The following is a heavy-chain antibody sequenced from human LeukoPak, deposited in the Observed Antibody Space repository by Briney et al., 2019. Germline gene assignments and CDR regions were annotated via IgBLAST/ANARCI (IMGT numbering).Heavy chain of an antibody. CDR2: IKQDGSEI. V-gene: IGHV3-7*01. D-gene: IGHD6-13*01. CDR3: ARDGTAAGLYFDL. Sequence: GGSLRLSCAASGFTFSSYWMSWVRQAPGKGLEWVANIKQDGSEIYYVDSVKGRFTISRDNAKNSLYLQMSSLRAEDTAVYYCARDGTAAGLYFDLWGQGTLVTVSS. J-gene: IGHJ4*01. CDR1: GFTFSSYW.